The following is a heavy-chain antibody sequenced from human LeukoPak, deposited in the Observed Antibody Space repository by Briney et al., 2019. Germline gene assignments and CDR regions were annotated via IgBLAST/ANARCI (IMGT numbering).Heavy chain of an antibody. J-gene: IGHJ4*02. CDR2: ISGSGGST. CDR1: GFTFSSYA. CDR3: ARDKSDSESYYKY. Sequence: GGSLRLSCAASGFTFSSYAMSWVRQAPGKGLEWVSAISGSGGSTYYADSVKGRFTISRDNSKNTLYLQMNSLRAEDTAVYYCARDKSDSESYYKYWGQGTLVTVSS. V-gene: IGHV3-23*01. D-gene: IGHD3-10*01.